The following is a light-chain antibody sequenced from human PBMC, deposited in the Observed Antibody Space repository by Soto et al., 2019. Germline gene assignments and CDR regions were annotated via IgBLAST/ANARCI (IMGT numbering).Light chain of an antibody. J-gene: IGKJ2*01. V-gene: IGKV1-5*01. CDR3: QEYTSST. CDR2: DAS. CDR1: QSITDW. Sequence: DIQMTQSPSTLSASVGDRVTLTCRAGQSITDWLAWYEQIPGKAPQLLIFDASTLQSGVPARFSGSGSGTEFTLPISSLQPDDFGTYYCQEYTSSTFGRGTRLEIK.